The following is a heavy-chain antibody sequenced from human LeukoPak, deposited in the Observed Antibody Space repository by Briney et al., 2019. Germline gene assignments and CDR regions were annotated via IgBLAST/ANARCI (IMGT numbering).Heavy chain of an antibody. J-gene: IGHJ4*02. V-gene: IGHV3-23*01. CDR2: ISGSGGST. D-gene: IGHD3-9*01. CDR3: AKNPPRIRYFDWPKDY. CDR1: GFTFSSYA. Sequence: GGSLRLSCAASGFTFSSYAMSWVRQAPGKGQEWVSAISGSGGSTYYADSVKGRFTISRDNSKNTLYLQMNSLRAEDTAVYYCAKNPPRIRYFDWPKDYWGQGTLVTVSS.